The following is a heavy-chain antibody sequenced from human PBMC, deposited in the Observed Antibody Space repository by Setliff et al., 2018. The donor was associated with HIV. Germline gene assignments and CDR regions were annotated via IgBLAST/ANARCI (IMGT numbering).Heavy chain of an antibody. D-gene: IGHD2-2*01. CDR1: GFTFSSYS. Sequence: KLGGPLRLSCAASGFTFSSYSMNWVRQAPGKGLEWVSSISSSSSYIYYADSVKGRFTISRDNAKNSLYLQMNSLRAEDTAVYYCARGPLPCSSPSCYPPGYFDYWGQGTLVTVSS. CDR3: ARGPLPCSSPSCYPPGYFDY. J-gene: IGHJ4*02. V-gene: IGHV3-21*01. CDR2: ISSSSSYI.